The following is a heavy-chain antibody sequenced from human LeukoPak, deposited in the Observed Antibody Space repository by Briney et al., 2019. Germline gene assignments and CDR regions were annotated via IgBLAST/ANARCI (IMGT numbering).Heavy chain of an antibody. J-gene: IGHJ4*02. CDR3: ARELRYFDWLLDY. Sequence: GASVKVSCKASGGTFSSYAISWVRQAPGQGLEWMGRIIPIFGTANYAQKFQGRVTITTDESTSTAYMELSSLRSEDTAVYYCARELRYFDWLLDYWGQGTLVTVSS. CDR2: IIPIFGTA. V-gene: IGHV1-69*05. CDR1: GGTFSSYA. D-gene: IGHD3-9*01.